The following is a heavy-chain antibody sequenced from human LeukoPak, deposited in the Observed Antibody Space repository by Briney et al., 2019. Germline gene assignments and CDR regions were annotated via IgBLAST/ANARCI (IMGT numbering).Heavy chain of an antibody. V-gene: IGHV1-18*01. Sequence: ASVKVSCKASGYTFTSYGISWVRQAPGQGLEWMGWISAYNGNTNYAQKLQGRVTMTTDTSTSTAYMELRSLRSDDTAVYYRARVGEWLFTNWFDPWGQGTLVTVSS. CDR3: ARVGEWLFTNWFDP. D-gene: IGHD3-3*01. J-gene: IGHJ5*02. CDR2: ISAYNGNT. CDR1: GYTFTSYG.